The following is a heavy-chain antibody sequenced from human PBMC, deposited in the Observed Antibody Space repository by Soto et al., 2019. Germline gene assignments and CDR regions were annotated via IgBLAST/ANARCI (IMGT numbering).Heavy chain of an antibody. Sequence: EVQLVESGGVVVQPGGSLRLSCAASGFTFDDYTMHWVRQAPGKGLEWVSLISWDGGSTYYADSVKGRFTISRDNSQNSLYLQMNSLRTEDTALYYCAKDSGSYYYDSSGYYKPYYYGMDVWGQGTTVTVSS. J-gene: IGHJ6*02. CDR2: ISWDGGST. CDR3: AKDSGSYYYDSSGYYKPYYYGMDV. CDR1: GFTFDDYT. V-gene: IGHV3-43*01. D-gene: IGHD3-22*01.